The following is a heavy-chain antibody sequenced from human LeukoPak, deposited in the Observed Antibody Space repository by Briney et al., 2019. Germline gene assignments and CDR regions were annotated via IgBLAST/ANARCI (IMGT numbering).Heavy chain of an antibody. Sequence: PSETLSLTCTVSGGSISSYYWSWIRQPPGKGLEWIGYIYYSGSTSYNPSLKSRVTISVDTSKNQFSLKLSSVTAADTAVYYCAGEQVVRGVQYWGQGTLVTVSS. V-gene: IGHV4-59*01. CDR1: GGSISSYY. D-gene: IGHD3-10*01. CDR2: IYYSGST. CDR3: AGEQVVRGVQY. J-gene: IGHJ4*02.